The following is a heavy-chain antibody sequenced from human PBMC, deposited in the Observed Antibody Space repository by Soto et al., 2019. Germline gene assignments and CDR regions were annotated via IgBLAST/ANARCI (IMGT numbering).Heavy chain of an antibody. D-gene: IGHD1-1*01. Sequence: QVQLVESGGGVVQPGRSLRLSCAASGFTFSSYGMHWVRQAPGKGLEWVAVISYDGSNKYYADSVKGRFTISRDNSKNTLYLQMNSLRAEDTAVYYCAKVQVGYFDYWGQGTLVTVSS. J-gene: IGHJ4*02. CDR2: ISYDGSNK. V-gene: IGHV3-30*18. CDR3: AKVQVGYFDY. CDR1: GFTFSSYG.